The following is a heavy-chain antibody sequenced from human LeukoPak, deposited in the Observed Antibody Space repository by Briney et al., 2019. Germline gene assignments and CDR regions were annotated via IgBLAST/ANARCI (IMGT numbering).Heavy chain of an antibody. Sequence: NPGGSLRLSCAASGFTFSSYSMNWVRQPPGKGLEWVSSISSSGSYIYYADSVKGRFSISRDSAKNSLYLQMNSLRAEDTAVYYCARGPQFCSGGSCYGYYFDYWGQGTLVTVSS. V-gene: IGHV3-21*01. CDR3: ARGPQFCSGGSCYGYYFDY. CDR1: GFTFSSYS. D-gene: IGHD2-15*01. J-gene: IGHJ4*02. CDR2: ISSSGSYI.